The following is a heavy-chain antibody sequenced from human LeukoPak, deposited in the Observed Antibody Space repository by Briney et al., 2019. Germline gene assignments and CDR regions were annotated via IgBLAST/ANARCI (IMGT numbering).Heavy chain of an antibody. V-gene: IGHV3-48*01. CDR2: ISSSSSTI. Sequence: QPGGSLRLSCAASGFTFSSYSMNWVRQAPGKGLEWVSYISSSSSTIYYADSVKGRFTISRDNAKNSLYLQMNSLRAEDTAVYYCASRASSGWYYYYYYMDVWGKGTTVTVSS. D-gene: IGHD6-19*01. CDR1: GFTFSSYS. CDR3: ASRASSGWYYYYYYMDV. J-gene: IGHJ6*03.